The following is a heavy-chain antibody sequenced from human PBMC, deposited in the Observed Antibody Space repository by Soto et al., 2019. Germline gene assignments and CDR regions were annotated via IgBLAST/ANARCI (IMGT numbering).Heavy chain of an antibody. V-gene: IGHV4-59*13. CDR2: VYYTGTT. Sequence: PSETLSLTCSISGGSISSYYWTWIRQSPGKGLEWIGYVYYTGTTNYNPSLKGRVTISLDRSKSQFSLTLDSVTAADTAIYFCVRDQQMGRLDPWGQGTLVTVS. J-gene: IGHJ5*02. CDR3: VRDQQMGRLDP. D-gene: IGHD3-10*01. CDR1: GGSISSYY.